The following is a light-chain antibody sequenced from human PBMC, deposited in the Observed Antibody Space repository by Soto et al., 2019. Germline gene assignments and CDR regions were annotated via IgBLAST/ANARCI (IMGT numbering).Light chain of an antibody. V-gene: IGKV1-12*01. Sequence: DIQMTQSPSSVSASVGDRVTITCRASQGISIWLAWYQQKPGEPRKLLIYAASRLQSGVPSRFSGSGSGTDFTLTISSLQPEDFATYYCQQADSFPLTFGGGTKVEIK. CDR1: QGISIW. J-gene: IGKJ4*01. CDR3: QQADSFPLT. CDR2: AAS.